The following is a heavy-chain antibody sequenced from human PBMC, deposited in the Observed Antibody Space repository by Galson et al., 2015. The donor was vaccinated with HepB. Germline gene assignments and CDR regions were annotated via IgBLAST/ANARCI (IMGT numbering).Heavy chain of an antibody. D-gene: IGHD3-10*01. V-gene: IGHV6-1*01. CDR1: GDSVSSKSAA. Sequence: CAISGDSVSSKSAAWNWIRQSPSRGLEWLGRTWYRSKWYNGYAVSVKSRITINPDTSKNQFSLHLNSVTPEDTAVYYCARSTGDLDHWGQGTLVTVSS. CDR2: TWYRSKWYN. J-gene: IGHJ4*02. CDR3: ARSTGDLDH.